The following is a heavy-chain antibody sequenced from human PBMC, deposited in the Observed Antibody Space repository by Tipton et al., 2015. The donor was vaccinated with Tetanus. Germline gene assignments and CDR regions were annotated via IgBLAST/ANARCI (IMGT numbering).Heavy chain of an antibody. CDR2: IYYSGYT. J-gene: IGHJ4*02. CDR1: GGSINSSYY. D-gene: IGHD6-19*01. V-gene: IGHV4-39*01. Sequence: TLSLTCTVSGGSINSSYYWGWIRQPPGKGLEWIGSIYYSGYTYYKASLKSRLSLSVDTSKSQFSLSLRSVTAADTAVYYCTRLPRQWLAHGDYWGQGMLVTVSS. CDR3: TRLPRQWLAHGDY.